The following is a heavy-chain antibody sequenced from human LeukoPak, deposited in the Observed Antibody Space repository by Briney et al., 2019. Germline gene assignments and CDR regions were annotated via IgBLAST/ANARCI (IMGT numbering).Heavy chain of an antibody. CDR2: IDANNGDT. CDR3: ARDPSSVTLYFFDY. Sequence: ASVKVSCKASGYTFRGNYIHWLRQAPGQGLEWMGWIDANNGDTKSAQKFQGRVTMSRDTSISTAYMDLSSLSPDDAAVYYCARDPSSVTLYFFDYWGQGTLVTVSS. CDR1: GYTFRGNY. J-gene: IGHJ4*02. D-gene: IGHD4-11*01. V-gene: IGHV1-2*02.